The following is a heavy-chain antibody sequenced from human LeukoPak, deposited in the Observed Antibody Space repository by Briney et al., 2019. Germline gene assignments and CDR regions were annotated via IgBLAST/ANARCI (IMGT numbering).Heavy chain of an antibody. CDR1: GGSISGTSYY. D-gene: IGHD3-3*01. J-gene: IGHJ4*02. Sequence: SETLSLTCTVSGGSISGTSYYWAWIRQPPGKGLEWIGRVYYSGTTYYNPSLKSRVTISMDTSKNQFSLELHSVTAADTAMYYCARDFGGAGLFDYWGQGTLVTVSS. CDR3: ARDFGGAGLFDY. V-gene: IGHV4-39*07. CDR2: VYYSGTT.